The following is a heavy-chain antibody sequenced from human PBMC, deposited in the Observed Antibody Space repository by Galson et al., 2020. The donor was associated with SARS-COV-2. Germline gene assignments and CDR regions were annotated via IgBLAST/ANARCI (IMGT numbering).Heavy chain of an antibody. Sequence: PGGSLRLSCSASGFTFSSYWMSWVRQAPGKGPERVASVKEDGREKYYVDSVRGRFSISRDNAKNSLFLQMNSLRAEDTAVYYCARVLKQDYYDSSGYRPLENWFDPWGQGTLVTVSS. CDR3: ARVLKQDYYDSSGYRPLENWFDP. J-gene: IGHJ5*02. V-gene: IGHV3-7*01. CDR2: VKEDGREK. D-gene: IGHD3-22*01. CDR1: GFTFSSYW.